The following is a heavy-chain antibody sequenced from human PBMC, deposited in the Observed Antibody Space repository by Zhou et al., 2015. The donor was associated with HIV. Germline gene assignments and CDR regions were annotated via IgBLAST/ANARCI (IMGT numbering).Heavy chain of an antibody. CDR1: GFSFSSYS. CDR2: VSSSGIYT. Sequence: DVQLVDSGGRLGSAWGGSLRLSCATSGFSFSSYSMNWVRQAPGKGLEWVAYVSSSGIYTYYADSVKGRFTIARDTDKKSVFLQMNSLRADDTAVYHCAKDVGTWIQPWWGFDSWGQGTLVTVSS. J-gene: IGHJ4*02. CDR3: AKDVGTWIQPWWGFDS. D-gene: IGHD5-18*01. V-gene: IGHV3-48*01.